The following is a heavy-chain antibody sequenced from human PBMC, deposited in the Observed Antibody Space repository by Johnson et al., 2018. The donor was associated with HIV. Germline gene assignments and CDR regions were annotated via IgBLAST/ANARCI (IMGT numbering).Heavy chain of an antibody. CDR3: ARGLSSGYAGYAFDI. Sequence: EMQLVESGGGLVQPGGSLRLSCAVSGFTFSSYWMTWVRQAPGKGLEWVSGIHWNAGNTGYVDSVKGRFTISRDNAKNSLYLQMNSLRAGDTAVYYCARGLSSGYAGYAFDIWGQGTMVTVSS. J-gene: IGHJ3*02. CDR1: GFTFSSYW. V-gene: IGHV3-20*04. D-gene: IGHD3-22*01. CDR2: IHWNAGNT.